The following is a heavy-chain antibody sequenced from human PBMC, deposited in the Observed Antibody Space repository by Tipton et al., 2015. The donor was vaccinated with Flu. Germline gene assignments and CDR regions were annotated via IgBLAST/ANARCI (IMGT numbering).Heavy chain of an antibody. V-gene: IGHV4-31*03. CDR2: IHFRGSA. CDR1: GVSLSSGIYY. Sequence: TLSLTCLVSGVSLSSGIYYWSWIRQHPGKGLEWIGYIHFRGSAYYNPSLNSRFSISVDTSKNQFSLKVTSVTAADTAVYYCAREVHTMATTAPGLYYFDSWGQGTLVTVSS. CDR3: AREVHTMATTAPGLYYFDS. D-gene: IGHD3-3*01. J-gene: IGHJ4*02.